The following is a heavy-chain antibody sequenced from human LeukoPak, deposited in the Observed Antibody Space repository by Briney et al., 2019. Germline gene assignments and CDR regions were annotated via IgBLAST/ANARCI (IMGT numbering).Heavy chain of an antibody. CDR2: IRYDGSNK. Sequence: GGSLRLSCAASGFTFSSDGMHWVREAPGKGLEWVAFIRYDGSNKYYADSVKGRFTISRDNSKNTLYLQMNSLRAEDTAVYYCAKSDYCSSTSCYPVSLDYWGQGTLVTVSS. D-gene: IGHD2-2*01. CDR1: GFTFSSDG. J-gene: IGHJ4*02. V-gene: IGHV3-30*02. CDR3: AKSDYCSSTSCYPVSLDY.